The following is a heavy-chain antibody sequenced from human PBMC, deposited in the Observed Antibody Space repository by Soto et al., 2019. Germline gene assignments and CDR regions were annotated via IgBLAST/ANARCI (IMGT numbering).Heavy chain of an antibody. CDR2: IWYDGSNK. V-gene: IGHV3-33*01. CDR1: GLTFSSYG. J-gene: IGHJ3*02. Sequence: PGGSLRLSCAASGLTFSSYGMHWVRQAPGKGLEWVAVIWYDGSNKYYADSVKGRFTISRDNSKNTLYLQMNSLRAEDTAVYYCASLDYDILTGYYSHDAFDIWGQGTMVTVSS. CDR3: ASLDYDILTGYYSHDAFDI. D-gene: IGHD3-9*01.